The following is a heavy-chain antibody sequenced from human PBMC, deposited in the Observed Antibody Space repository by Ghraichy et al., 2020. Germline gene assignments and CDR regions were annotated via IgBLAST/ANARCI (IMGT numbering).Heavy chain of an antibody. CDR3: ARVLYGGSSAH. Sequence: GWISPYTGNTNYAQNLQGRVTLTTDTSTSTAYLEVRNLKSDDTAVYFCARVLYGGSSAHWGQGTLVTVSS. V-gene: IGHV1-18*01. CDR2: ISPYTGNT. J-gene: IGHJ1*01. D-gene: IGHD4-23*01.